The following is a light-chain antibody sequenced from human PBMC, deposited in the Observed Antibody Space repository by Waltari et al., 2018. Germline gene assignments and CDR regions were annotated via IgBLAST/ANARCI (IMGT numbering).Light chain of an antibody. CDR1: QSISSY. CDR3: QQSYSTPWT. V-gene: IGKV1-39*01. Sequence: DIQMTQSPSSLSASVGDRVTITCRESQSISSYLNWYQQKPGKAPKLLIYAASSLQRGVPSRFSRSGSGTDFTLTISSLQPEDFATYYFQQSYSTPWTFGQGTKVEIK. CDR2: AAS. J-gene: IGKJ1*01.